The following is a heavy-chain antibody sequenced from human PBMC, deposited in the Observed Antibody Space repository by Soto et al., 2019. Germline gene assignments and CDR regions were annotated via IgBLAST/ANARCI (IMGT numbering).Heavy chain of an antibody. CDR2: IYPGDSDT. CDR1: GYSFTSYW. Sequence: GESLKISCKGSGYSFTSYWIGWVRQMPGKGLEWMGIIYPGDSDTRYSPSFQVQVTISADKSISTAYLQWRSLKASDTPMYYCARQIPIFGVVNERYAFDTGGQGAMVAVS. V-gene: IGHV5-51*01. CDR3: ARQIPIFGVVNERYAFDT. J-gene: IGHJ3*02. D-gene: IGHD3-3*01.